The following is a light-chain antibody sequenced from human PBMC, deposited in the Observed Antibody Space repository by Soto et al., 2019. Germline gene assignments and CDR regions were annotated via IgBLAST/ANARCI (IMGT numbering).Light chain of an antibody. Sequence: QSVLTQPASVSGSPGQSITISCTGTSSDVGGYNYVSWYQQHPGKAPKLTIYDVSNRPSGVSNRFSGSKSGNTASLTISGLQAGDEADYYCSSYTSSSTRFGTGTKVTVL. CDR2: DVS. J-gene: IGLJ1*01. V-gene: IGLV2-14*01. CDR3: SSYTSSSTR. CDR1: SSDVGGYNY.